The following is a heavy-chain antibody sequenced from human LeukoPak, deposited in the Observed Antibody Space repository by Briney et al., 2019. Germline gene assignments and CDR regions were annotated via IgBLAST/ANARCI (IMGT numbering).Heavy chain of an antibody. D-gene: IGHD6-19*01. CDR1: GFPFSSHW. J-gene: IGHJ4*02. CDR2: INQDGSEK. Sequence: PGGSLRLSCAASGFPFSSHWLSRFRQSPGKGLEWVAHINQDGSEKYYVDSVKGRLTISRDNARNSQYLQMNSLRAEDTAVYYCASGGGWVFNNWGQGTLVTVSS. V-gene: IGHV3-7*01. CDR3: ASGGGWVFNN.